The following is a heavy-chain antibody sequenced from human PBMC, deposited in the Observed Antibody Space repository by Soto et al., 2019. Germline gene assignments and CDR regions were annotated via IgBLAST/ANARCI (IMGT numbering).Heavy chain of an antibody. Sequence: EVQLVETGGGLIQPGGALRLSCAASGYTVSSNYMSWVRQAPGKGLAWVSIIYSDGSAYYADSVKGRFTISRDNSKNTVYLQMNNVRAEDTAVYHCARGGSYPMNYYGMFVWGQGTTVTVSS. CDR2: IYSDGSA. CDR3: ARGGSYPMNYYGMFV. V-gene: IGHV3-53*02. CDR1: GYTVSSNY. J-gene: IGHJ6*02. D-gene: IGHD1-26*01.